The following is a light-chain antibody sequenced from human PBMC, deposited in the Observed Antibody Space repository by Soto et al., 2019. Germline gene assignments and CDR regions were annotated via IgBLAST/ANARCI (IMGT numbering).Light chain of an antibody. CDR3: GSITRSSTSV. CDR1: SSDGGGFEY. V-gene: IGLV2-14*01. CDR2: DVT. J-gene: IGLJ1*01. Sequence: QSALGQPASVSGSPGQSITISCTGTSSDGGGFEYVSWYQHQPGKAPKLIIYDVTKRPSGVSNRFSGSKSGNTASLTISGIQAEDEGDYYCGSITRSSTSVFGTGTKVTVL.